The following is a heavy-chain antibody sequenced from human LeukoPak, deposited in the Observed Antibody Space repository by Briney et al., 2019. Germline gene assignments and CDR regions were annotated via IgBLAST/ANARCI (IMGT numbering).Heavy chain of an antibody. D-gene: IGHD3-22*01. J-gene: IGHJ3*02. CDR3: ARGGYDSGRFYGENDPFDI. Sequence: GGSLRLSCAASGFTFSSYWMNWVRQAPGKGLEWVSYISSSSSTIYYADSVKGRFTISRDSAKNSLYLQMNSLRAEDTAVYYCARGGYDSGRFYGENDPFDIWGQGTVVTVSS. CDR1: GFTFSSYW. V-gene: IGHV3-48*01. CDR2: ISSSSSTI.